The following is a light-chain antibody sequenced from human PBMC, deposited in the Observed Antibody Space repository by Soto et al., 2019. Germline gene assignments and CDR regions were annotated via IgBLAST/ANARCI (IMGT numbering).Light chain of an antibody. CDR1: RGDMGGYNY. CDR3: SSYTSSTTLV. CDR2: DVY. Sequence: QSVLTQPASVSASPAQSITIFCTGTRGDMGGYNYVSWYQQHPGKAPKLMIYDVYHRPSGVSNRFSASKSGNTASLTISGLQAEDEADYYCSSYTSSTTLVFGTGTKVTV. V-gene: IGLV2-14*03. J-gene: IGLJ1*01.